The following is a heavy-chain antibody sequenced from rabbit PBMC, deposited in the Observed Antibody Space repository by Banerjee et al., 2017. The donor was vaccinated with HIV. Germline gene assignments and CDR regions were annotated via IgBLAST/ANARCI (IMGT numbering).Heavy chain of an antibody. J-gene: IGHJ4*01. D-gene: IGHD4-1*01. CDR2: IYADSSGKT. CDR1: GFSFSSGY. CDR3: ARDLAGVIGWNFGL. Sequence: LTLTCTASGFSFSSGYMSWVRQAPGKGLEWIACIYADSSGKTVYASWAKGRFTISKTSSTTVTLQMTSLTAADTATYFCARDLAGVIGWNFGLWGPGTLVTVS. V-gene: IGHV1S40*01.